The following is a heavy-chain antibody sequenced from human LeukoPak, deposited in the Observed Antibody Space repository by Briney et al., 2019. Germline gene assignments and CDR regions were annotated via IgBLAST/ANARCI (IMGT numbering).Heavy chain of an antibody. CDR1: GGSISSGSFY. D-gene: IGHD6-6*01. Sequence: PSETLSLTCTVSGGSISSGSFYWSWIRQPAGKGLEWIGRIYTSGSTNYNPSLKSRVTISVDTSKNQFSLKLSSVTAADTAVYYCARGGITPRPGLDPWGQGTLVTVSS. CDR3: ARGGITPRPGLDP. V-gene: IGHV4-61*02. CDR2: IYTSGST. J-gene: IGHJ5*02.